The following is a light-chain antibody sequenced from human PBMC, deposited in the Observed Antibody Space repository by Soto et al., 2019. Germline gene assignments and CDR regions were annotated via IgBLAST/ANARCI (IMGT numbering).Light chain of an antibody. J-gene: IGKJ4*01. CDR1: QSVSSVF. CDR3: QHYGSSPPLA. CDR2: GAS. V-gene: IGKV3-20*01. Sequence: EFVLTQSPGTLSLSPGERATLSCRASQSVSSVFFAWYQQKPGQPPRLLISGASTRGSGIPDRFSGSGSGXNFXXXXXXXXXXXXXXYYCQHYGSSPPLAFGGGTKVDIK.